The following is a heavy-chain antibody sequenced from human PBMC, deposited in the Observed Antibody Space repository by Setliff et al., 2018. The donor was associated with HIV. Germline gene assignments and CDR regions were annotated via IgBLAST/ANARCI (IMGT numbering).Heavy chain of an antibody. D-gene: IGHD2-8*01. CDR1: GYTFTSYG. CDR3: ASALIYCTNGVCYHYYYMDV. CDR2: ISAYNGNT. Sequence: ASVKVSCKASGYTFTSYGISWVRQAPGQGLEWMGWISAYNGNTNYAQKLQGRVTMTTDTSTSTAYMELRSLRSDDTAVYYCASALIYCTNGVCYHYYYMDVWGKGTTVTVSS. V-gene: IGHV1-18*01. J-gene: IGHJ6*03.